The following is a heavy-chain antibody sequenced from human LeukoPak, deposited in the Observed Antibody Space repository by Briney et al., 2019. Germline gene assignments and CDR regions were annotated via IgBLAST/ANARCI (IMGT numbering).Heavy chain of an antibody. Sequence: ASVKVSCKASGYTFTGYYMHWVRQSPGQGLEWMGWINPNSGGTNYAQKFQGRVTMTRDTSISTAYMELSRLRSDDTAVYYCAREKAGLGDHFQHWGQGTLVTVSS. CDR2: INPNSGGT. J-gene: IGHJ1*01. CDR3: AREKAGLGDHFQH. D-gene: IGHD3-16*01. CDR1: GYTFTGYY. V-gene: IGHV1-2*02.